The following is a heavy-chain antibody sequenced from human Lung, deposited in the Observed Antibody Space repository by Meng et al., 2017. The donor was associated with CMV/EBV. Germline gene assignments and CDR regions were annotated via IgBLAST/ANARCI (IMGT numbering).Heavy chain of an antibody. J-gene: IGHJ4*01. CDR2: ITSRSSNT. Sequence: GESLKISCVASGFTFSGYSMNWVRQTPGKGLEWVSSITSRSSNTYYSDSVKGRFTISRDNAKNSLYLQMNSLRDEDTAVYYCARDLIRGVVGARPRGPGDLWGHGTXVTVSS. V-gene: IGHV3-21*01. CDR1: GFTFSGYS. CDR3: ARDLIRGVVGARPRGPGDL. D-gene: IGHD1-26*01.